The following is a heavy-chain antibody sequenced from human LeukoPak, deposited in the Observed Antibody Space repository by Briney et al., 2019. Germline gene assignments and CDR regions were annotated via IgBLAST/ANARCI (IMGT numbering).Heavy chain of an antibody. Sequence: RASMKVSCKVSGYTLTELSMHWVRQAPGKGLEWTGGFDPEDGETIYAQKFQGRVTMTEDTSTDTAYMELSSLRSEDTAVYYCATDVRVGYELPKTDWGQGTLVTVSS. J-gene: IGHJ4*02. D-gene: IGHD1-7*01. CDR3: ATDVRVGYELPKTD. CDR2: FDPEDGET. CDR1: GYTLTELS. V-gene: IGHV1-24*01.